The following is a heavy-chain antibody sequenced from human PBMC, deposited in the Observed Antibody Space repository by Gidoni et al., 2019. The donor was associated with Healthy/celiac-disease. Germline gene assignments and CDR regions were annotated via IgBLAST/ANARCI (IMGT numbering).Heavy chain of an antibody. D-gene: IGHD5-18*01. J-gene: IGHJ4*02. CDR1: GGSFSGYY. CDR3: ARGPSGYSYGYFDY. Sequence: QVQLQQWGAGLLKPSETLSLTCAVYGGSFSGYYWSWIRQPPGKGLEWIGEINHSGSTNYNPSLKSRVTISVDTSKNQFSLKLSSVTAADTAVYYCARGPSGYSYGYFDYWGQGTLVTVSS. V-gene: IGHV4-34*01. CDR2: INHSGST.